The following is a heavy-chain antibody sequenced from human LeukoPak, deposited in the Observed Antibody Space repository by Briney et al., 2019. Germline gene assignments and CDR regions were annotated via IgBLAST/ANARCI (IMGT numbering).Heavy chain of an antibody. D-gene: IGHD3-10*01. CDR3: ARDREILLWFGELKGFSY. V-gene: IGHV1-2*02. CDR1: GFTFTTYN. J-gene: IGHJ4*02. Sequence: ASVKVSCKASGFTFTTYNMHWVRQAPGQGLEWMGWINPKSGITNYAQKFQGRVTTTRDTSISTAYMELSRLRSDDTAVYYCARDREILLWFGELKGFSYWGQGTLVTVSS. CDR2: INPKSGIT.